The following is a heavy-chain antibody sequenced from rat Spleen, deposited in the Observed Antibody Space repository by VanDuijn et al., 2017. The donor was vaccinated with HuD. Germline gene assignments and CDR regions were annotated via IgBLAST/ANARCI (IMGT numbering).Heavy chain of an antibody. CDR1: GFSLTDYN. CDR3: ARVHYYSASSYFDY. V-gene: IGHV2-19*01. Sequence: QVQLKESGPGLVQPSQTLSLTCTVSGFSLTDYNIHWLRQPPGKGLEWMGRIKNGGNTDYTSALKSRLSISRDTSKSQIFLEMNSLQTEDTAIYFCARVHYYSASSYFDYWGQGVMVTVSS. CDR2: IKNGGNT. D-gene: IGHD1-1*01. J-gene: IGHJ2*01.